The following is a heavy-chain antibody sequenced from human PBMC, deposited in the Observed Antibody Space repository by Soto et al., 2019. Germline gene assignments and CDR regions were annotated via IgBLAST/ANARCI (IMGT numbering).Heavy chain of an antibody. CDR3: ARYSIFGRTYYFDY. CDR2: INHSGST. V-gene: IGHV4-34*01. CDR1: GGSFSGYY. Sequence: PSETLSLTCAVYGGSFSGYYWSWIRQPPGKGLEWIGEINHSGSTNYNPSLKSRVTISVDTSKNQFSLKLSSVTAADTAVYYCARYSIFGRTYYFDYWGQGTLVTVSS. J-gene: IGHJ4*02. D-gene: IGHD3-3*01.